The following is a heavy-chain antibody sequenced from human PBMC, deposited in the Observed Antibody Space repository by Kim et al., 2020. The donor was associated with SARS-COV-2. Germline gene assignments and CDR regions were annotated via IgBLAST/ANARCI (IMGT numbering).Heavy chain of an antibody. Sequence: SETLSLTCAVSGASISTSTYFWGWISQPPGKGLEWIGCMFRTGTTFYNPSFNSRVTISVDTSRNQTAMRLRSVTAADTAVYSCATALGVQLSSNRHWLDP. CDR3: ATALGVQLSSNRHWLDP. V-gene: IGHV4-39*01. D-gene: IGHD3-16*02. CDR1: GASISTSTYF. CDR2: MFRTGTT. J-gene: IGHJ5*02.